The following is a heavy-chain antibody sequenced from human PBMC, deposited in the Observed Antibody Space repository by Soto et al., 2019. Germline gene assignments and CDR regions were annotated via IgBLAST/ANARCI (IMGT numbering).Heavy chain of an antibody. V-gene: IGHV1-69*13. Sequence: SVKVSCKASGGTFSSYAISWVRQAPGQGLEWMGGVIPIFGTANYAQKFQGRVTITADESTSTAYMELSSLRSGDTAVYYCARSPGGDRTYTPYYYYYYGMDVWGQGTTVTVSS. CDR3: ARSPGGDRTYTPYYYYYYGMDV. CDR2: VIPIFGTA. J-gene: IGHJ6*02. D-gene: IGHD2-21*02. CDR1: GGTFSSYA.